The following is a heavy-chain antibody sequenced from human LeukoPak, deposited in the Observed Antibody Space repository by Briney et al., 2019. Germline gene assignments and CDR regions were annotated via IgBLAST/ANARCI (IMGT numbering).Heavy chain of an antibody. Sequence: ASVKVSCKASGYTFTSYGISWVRQAPGQGLEWMGRIIPILGIANYAQKFQGRVTITADKSTSTAYMELSSLRSEDTAVYYCARGSSTTGQLYYFDYWGQGTLVTVSS. V-gene: IGHV1-69*04. CDR2: IIPILGIA. J-gene: IGHJ4*02. D-gene: IGHD4-11*01. CDR3: ARGSSTTGQLYYFDY. CDR1: GYTFTSYG.